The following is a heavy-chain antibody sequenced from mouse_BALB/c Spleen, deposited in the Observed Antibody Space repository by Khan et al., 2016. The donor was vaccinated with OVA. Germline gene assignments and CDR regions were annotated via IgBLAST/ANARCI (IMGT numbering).Heavy chain of an antibody. CDR3: AKNYGYDVYFDD. CDR1: GYTFTSYV. V-gene: IGHV1S136*01. J-gene: IGHJ2*01. CDR2: IYPYNDDT. Sequence: VQLKESGPEVVKPGASVKMSCKASGYTFTSYVIHWMKQKPGQALEWIGYIYPYNDDTKYTDNFKGKATLTSDKSSSTAYMELRSLTSEDSAVYYCAKNYGYDVYFDDWGQGTTLAVSS. D-gene: IGHD2-14*01.